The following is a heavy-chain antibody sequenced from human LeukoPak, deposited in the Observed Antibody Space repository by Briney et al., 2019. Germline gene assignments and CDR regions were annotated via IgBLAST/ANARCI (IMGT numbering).Heavy chain of an antibody. CDR1: GYTFTSYD. J-gene: IGHJ6*03. CDR2: MNPNSGST. CDR3: ARGSSSSWYYYYYYMDV. V-gene: IGHV1-8*01. Sequence: GASVKVSCKASGYTFTSYDINWVRQATGQGLEWMGWMNPNSGSTGYAQKFQGRVTMTRNTSISTAYMELSSLRSEDTAVYYCARGSSSSWYYYYYYMDVWGKGTTVTVSS. D-gene: IGHD6-13*01.